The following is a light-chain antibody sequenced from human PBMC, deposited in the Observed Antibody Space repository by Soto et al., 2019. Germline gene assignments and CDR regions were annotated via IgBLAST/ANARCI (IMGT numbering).Light chain of an antibody. V-gene: IGLV1-44*01. CDR2: NND. Sequence: SALTQPPSASGTPGQGVTISCSGSSANIGSNGVNWFQQLPGTAPKLLIYNNDQRPSGVPDRFSGSKSGTSASLAMSGLQSEDEAHYYCAAWDDSLNGLLFGGGTQLT. CDR3: AAWDDSLNGLL. CDR1: SANIGSNG. J-gene: IGLJ2*01.